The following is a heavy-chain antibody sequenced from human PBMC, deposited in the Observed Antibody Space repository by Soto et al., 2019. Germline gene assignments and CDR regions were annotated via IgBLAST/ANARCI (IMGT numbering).Heavy chain of an antibody. D-gene: IGHD3-3*01. CDR3: AKDRGPVRFLEWPLAY. CDR2: ISGSGGST. V-gene: IGHV3-23*01. CDR1: GFTFSSYA. J-gene: IGHJ4*02. Sequence: GGSLRLSCAASGFTFSSYAMSWVRQAPGKGLEWVSAISGSGGSTYYADSVKGRFTISRDNSKNTLYLQMNSLRAEDTAVYYCAKDRGPVRFLEWPLAYWGQGTLVTVSS.